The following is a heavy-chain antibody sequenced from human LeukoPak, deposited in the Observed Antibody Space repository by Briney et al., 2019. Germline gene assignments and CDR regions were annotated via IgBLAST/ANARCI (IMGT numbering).Heavy chain of an antibody. V-gene: IGHV3-7*03. J-gene: IGHJ4*02. CDR3: EREGVHCSGSRCLKAY. CDR1: GFTFSTYW. D-gene: IGHD2-2*01. CDR2: IKKDGREK. Sequence: QAGGSLRLSCAASGFTFSTYWMSCVRQSPGKGLEWVANIKKDGREKYYIDSVKGLLTISRDNAENSLYLQMNSLRAEDTAVYYCEREGVHCSGSRCLKAYWGQGTQVTVS.